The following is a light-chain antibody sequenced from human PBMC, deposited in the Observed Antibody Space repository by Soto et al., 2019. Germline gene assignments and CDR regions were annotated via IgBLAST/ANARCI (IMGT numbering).Light chain of an antibody. CDR3: QQSITAPLT. CDR2: SAS. V-gene: IGKV1-39*01. Sequence: DIQMTQNPSSLSASVGDRVTITCRASQSIDNYLNWYQQKSGKAPQPLIYSASHLQSGVPSRFSGGGYGTDFILTISSLQPEDSAIYFCQQSITAPLTFGGGTRWIS. J-gene: IGKJ4*01. CDR1: QSIDNY.